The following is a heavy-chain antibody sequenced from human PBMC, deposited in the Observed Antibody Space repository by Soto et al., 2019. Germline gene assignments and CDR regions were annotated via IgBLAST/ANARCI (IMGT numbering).Heavy chain of an antibody. J-gene: IGHJ4*02. CDR2: IYSSVST. CDR3: ARGRIHSGSYPMWDY. CDR1: GGSISSGSYY. D-gene: IGHD1-26*01. V-gene: IGHV4-39*01. Sequence: QLQLQESGPGLVKPSETLSLTCTVSGGSISSGSYYWGWIRQHPGKGLEWIGNIYSSVSTYYNPSLKSRVTISVDTSKNQFSLKLSSVNAADTAVYYCARGRIHSGSYPMWDYWGQGTLVTVAS.